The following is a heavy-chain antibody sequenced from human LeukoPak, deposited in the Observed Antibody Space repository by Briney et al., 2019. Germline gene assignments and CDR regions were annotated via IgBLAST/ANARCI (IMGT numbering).Heavy chain of an antibody. V-gene: IGHV3-48*04. CDR3: AREGYYYYMDV. Sequence: GGSLRLSCAASGFTFSSYSMNWVRQAPGKGLEWVSHISSSSSTMYYADSVKGRFTFSRDNAKNSLYLQMNSLRAEDTAVYYCAREGYYYYMDVWGKGTTVTVSS. CDR2: ISSSSSTM. J-gene: IGHJ6*03. CDR1: GFTFSSYS.